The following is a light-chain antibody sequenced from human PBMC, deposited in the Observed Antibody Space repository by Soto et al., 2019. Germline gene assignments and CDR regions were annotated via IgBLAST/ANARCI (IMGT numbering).Light chain of an antibody. CDR1: QSLSSNY. V-gene: IGKV3-20*01. Sequence: EIVLTQSPGALSLSPGERAILSCRASQSLSSNYLAWYQQKPGQAPRLLIYGTSSRATGIPDRFSGSGSGTDFTLTISRLEHEDFAVYYCQQFGYFGGGTKVEIK. CDR3: QQFGY. CDR2: GTS. J-gene: IGKJ4*01.